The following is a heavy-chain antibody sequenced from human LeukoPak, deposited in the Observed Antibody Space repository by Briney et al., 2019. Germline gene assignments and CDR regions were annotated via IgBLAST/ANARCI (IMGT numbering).Heavy chain of an antibody. CDR3: ARRIAAGFYGMDV. D-gene: IGHD2-21*01. Sequence: PGESLKISCKCSGYSFTSYWIGWVRQLPGKGLEWMGIIYPGDSDTRYSPSFQGQVTISADKSISTAYLQWSSLKASDTAMYYCARRIAAGFYGMDVWGQGTTVTVSS. CDR1: GYSFTSYW. CDR2: IYPGDSDT. J-gene: IGHJ6*02. V-gene: IGHV5-51*01.